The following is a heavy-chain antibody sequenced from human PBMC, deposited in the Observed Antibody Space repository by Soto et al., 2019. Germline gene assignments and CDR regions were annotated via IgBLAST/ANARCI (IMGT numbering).Heavy chain of an antibody. Sequence: EVQLVESGGGLVQPGGSLRLSCAASGFTFSSFTMNWVRQAPGKGLEWISYITSSSGTIYYADSVKGRFTISRDNAKNSLYLQMNSLRAEDTAVYYCARGGGSRSWSFDSWCQGTRVTGSS. D-gene: IGHD6-13*01. CDR2: ITSSSGTI. J-gene: IGHJ4*02. CDR3: ARGGGSRSWSFDS. CDR1: GFTFSSFT. V-gene: IGHV3-48*01.